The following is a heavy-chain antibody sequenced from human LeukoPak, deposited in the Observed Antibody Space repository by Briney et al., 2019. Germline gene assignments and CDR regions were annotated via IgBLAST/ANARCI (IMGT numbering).Heavy chain of an antibody. V-gene: IGHV3-30*18. CDR3: AKRPSDYGDYVTYFDY. CDR2: ISDDGRNK. J-gene: IGHJ4*02. CDR1: GFSFISYG. D-gene: IGHD4-17*01. Sequence: GGSLRLSCAASGFSFISYGMHWVRQAPGKGLEWVGVISDDGRNKKYADSVKVRFTISRDNSKDTLYPQMNSLRDEDTAVYYCAKRPSDYGDYVTYFDYWGQGPLVTVSS.